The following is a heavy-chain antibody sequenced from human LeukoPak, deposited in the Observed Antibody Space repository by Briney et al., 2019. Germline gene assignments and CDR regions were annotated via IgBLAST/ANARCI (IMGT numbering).Heavy chain of an antibody. Sequence: GGSLRLSCAASGFTLDDYAMHWVRQAPGKGLEWVSLISGDSHSTFDADTVKGRFTISRDNSKNSLDLQMNSLRNDDTALYYCARDTEGYIYGYYYYGMDVWGQGTTVTVSS. D-gene: IGHD5-18*01. V-gene: IGHV3-43*02. CDR3: ARDTEGYIYGYYYYGMDV. CDR2: ISGDSHST. J-gene: IGHJ6*02. CDR1: GFTLDDYA.